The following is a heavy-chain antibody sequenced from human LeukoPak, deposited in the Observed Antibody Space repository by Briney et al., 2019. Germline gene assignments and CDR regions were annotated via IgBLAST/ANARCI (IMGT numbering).Heavy chain of an antibody. Sequence: ASVKVSCKASGSTLTGYYIHWVRQAPGQGLEWMGWINPNTGGTHYAQKFQGWVTMTRDMSISTAYMELSRLRSDDTAVYYCAREVYSGYDYYLDYWGQGTLVTVSS. CDR1: GSTLTGYY. V-gene: IGHV1-2*04. J-gene: IGHJ4*02. CDR2: INPNTGGT. CDR3: AREVYSGYDYYLDY. D-gene: IGHD5-12*01.